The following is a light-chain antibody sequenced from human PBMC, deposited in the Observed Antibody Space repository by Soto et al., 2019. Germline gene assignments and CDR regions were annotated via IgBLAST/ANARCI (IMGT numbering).Light chain of an antibody. V-gene: IGLV1-40*01. J-gene: IGLJ1*01. Sequence: HSVRTQPHSLSGAPGQRVTISCTGCSSNIGAGCEVHCYQQLPGKAPKLLIYGNTNRPSGVPDRFSCSKSGTSASLAITGLQAEDEADYYCQSDDSSLSXSYVFGGGTKVXV. CDR2: GNT. CDR3: QSDDSSLSXSYV. CDR1: SSNIGAGCE.